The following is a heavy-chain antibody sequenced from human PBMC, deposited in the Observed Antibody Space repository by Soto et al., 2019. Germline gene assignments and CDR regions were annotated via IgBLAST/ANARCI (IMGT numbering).Heavy chain of an antibody. J-gene: IGHJ3*02. CDR3: ARGDDYGDIADAFDI. V-gene: IGHV3-7*03. D-gene: IGHD4-17*01. CDR2: IKQDGSEK. CDR1: GFTFSSYW. Sequence: EVQLVESGGGLVQPGGSLRLSCAASGFTFSSYWMSWVRQAPGKGLEWVANIKQDGSEKYYVDSVKGRFTISRDNAKNSLYLQMNSLRAEDTAVYYCARGDDYGDIADAFDIWGQGTMVTVSS.